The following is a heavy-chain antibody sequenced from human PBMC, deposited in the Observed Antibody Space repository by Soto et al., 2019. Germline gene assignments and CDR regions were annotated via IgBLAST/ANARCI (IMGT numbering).Heavy chain of an antibody. CDR3: ASCTKVTTDRFDAFDI. Sequence: SETLSLTCTVSGGSISSYYWSWIRQPPGKGLEWIGYIYYSGSTNYNPSLKSRVTISVDTSKNQFSLKLSSVTAADTAVYYCASCTKVTTDRFDAFDIWGQGITVTVS. CDR2: IYYSGST. J-gene: IGHJ3*02. CDR1: GGSISSYY. D-gene: IGHD4-17*01. V-gene: IGHV4-59*01.